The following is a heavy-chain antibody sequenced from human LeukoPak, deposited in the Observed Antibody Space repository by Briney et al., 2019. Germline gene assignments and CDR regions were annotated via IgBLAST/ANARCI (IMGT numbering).Heavy chain of an antibody. CDR1: GGSISSYY. J-gene: IGHJ4*02. CDR2: IYHSGST. V-gene: IGHV4-59*01. Sequence: SETLSLTCTVSGGSISSYYWSWIRQPPGKGLEWIGYIYHSGSTKYNPSLKSRVTISVDTSKNQFSLKLSSVTAADTAVYYCARAFRESFFDYWGQGTLVTVSS. CDR3: ARAFRESFFDY.